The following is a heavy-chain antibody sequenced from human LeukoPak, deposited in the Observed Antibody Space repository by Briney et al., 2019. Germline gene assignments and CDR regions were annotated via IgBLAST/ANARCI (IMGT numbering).Heavy chain of an antibody. CDR1: GGSISSSSYY. D-gene: IGHD3-22*01. CDR3: ARLLGYYYDSSGYSTGIAY. Sequence: SETLSLTCTVSGGSISSSSYYWGWIRQPPGKGLEWIGSIYYSGSTYYNPSLKSRVTISVDTSKNQFSLKLGSVTAADTAVYYCARLLGYYYDSSGYSTGIAYWGQGTLVTVSS. CDR2: IYYSGST. J-gene: IGHJ4*02. V-gene: IGHV4-39*01.